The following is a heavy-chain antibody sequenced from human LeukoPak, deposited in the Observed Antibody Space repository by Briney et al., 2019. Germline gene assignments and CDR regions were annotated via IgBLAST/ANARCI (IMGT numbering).Heavy chain of an antibody. CDR1: GFTFRSYA. CDR3: AKDSSGWHSYLDY. J-gene: IGHJ4*02. D-gene: IGHD6-19*01. CDR2: ISGSGGST. V-gene: IGHV3-23*01. Sequence: GGSLRLSCAGSGFTFRSYAMSWVRQAPGKGLEWVSAISGSGGSTYYADSVKGRFTISRDNSKNTLYLQMNSLRAEDTAVYYCAKDSSGWHSYLDYWGQGTLVTVSS.